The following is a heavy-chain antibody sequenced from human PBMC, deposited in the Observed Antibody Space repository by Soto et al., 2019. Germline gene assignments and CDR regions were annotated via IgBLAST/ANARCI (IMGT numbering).Heavy chain of an antibody. D-gene: IGHD1-1*01. Sequence: EVQLLECGGGLVQPGGSLRLSCAASGFTFSTYAMNWVRQAPGNGLEWGSAIRGSGGSIHYADPVKGRFTISRDNSKNTLYLQMICLRVEDTAVYHCVKGYWKGDVWGQGTTVTVSS. CDR3: VKGYWKGDV. J-gene: IGHJ6*02. CDR2: IRGSGGSI. CDR1: GFTFSTYA. V-gene: IGHV3-23*01.